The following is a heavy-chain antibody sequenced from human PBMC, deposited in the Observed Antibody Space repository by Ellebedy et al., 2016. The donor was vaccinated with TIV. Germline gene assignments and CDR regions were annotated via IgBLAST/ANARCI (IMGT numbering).Heavy chain of an antibody. J-gene: IGHJ4*02. Sequence: GESLKISXAASGFTFSSYAMHWVRQAPGKGLEWVAVISYDGSNKYYADSVKGRFTISRDNSKNTLYLQMNSLRAEDTAVYYCARTGGSGSSHPFDYWGQGTLVTVSS. CDR3: ARTGGSGSSHPFDY. CDR2: ISYDGSNK. CDR1: GFTFSSYA. V-gene: IGHV3-30-3*01. D-gene: IGHD3-10*01.